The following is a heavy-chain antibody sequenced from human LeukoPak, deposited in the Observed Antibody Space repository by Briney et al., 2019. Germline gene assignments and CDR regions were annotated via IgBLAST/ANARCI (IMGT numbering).Heavy chain of an antibody. CDR1: GFTFSNYG. V-gene: IGHV3-33*05. D-gene: IGHD6-13*01. CDR2: ISYDGSNK. Sequence: GGSLRLSCAASGFTFSNYGMYWVRQAPGKGLEWVAVISYDGSNKYYADSVKGRFTISRDNSKNTLYLQMNSLRAEDTAVYYCARDQGVYYYGMDVWGQGTTVTVSS. J-gene: IGHJ6*02. CDR3: ARDQGVYYYGMDV.